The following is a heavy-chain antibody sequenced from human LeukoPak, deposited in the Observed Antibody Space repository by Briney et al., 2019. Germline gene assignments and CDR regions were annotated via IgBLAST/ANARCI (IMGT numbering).Heavy chain of an antibody. CDR1: GFTFSSYA. D-gene: IGHD2-2*01. J-gene: IGHJ4*02. V-gene: IGHV3-23*01. CDR3: ANSVVPAASFDY. CDR2: ISGSGGST. Sequence: GGSLRLSCAASGFTFSSYAMSWFRQAPGKGLEWVSAISGSGGSTYYADSVKGRFTISRDNSKNTLYLQMNSLRAEDTAVYYCANSVVPAASFDYWGQGTLVTVSS.